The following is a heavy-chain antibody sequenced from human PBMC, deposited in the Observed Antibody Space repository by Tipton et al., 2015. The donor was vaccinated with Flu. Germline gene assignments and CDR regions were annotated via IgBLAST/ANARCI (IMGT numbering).Heavy chain of an antibody. V-gene: IGHV3-33*01. CDR2: MWYDGSHK. CDR1: GFSFNTSG. CDR3: TRDSDLLFDY. Sequence: SLRLSCVASGFSFNTSGMHWVRQAPGKGLEWVAAMWYDGSHKYYADSVKGRFTISRDNSKNTLYLQLNSLRAEDTAVYYCTRDSDLLFDYWGQGTLVAVSP. J-gene: IGHJ4*02.